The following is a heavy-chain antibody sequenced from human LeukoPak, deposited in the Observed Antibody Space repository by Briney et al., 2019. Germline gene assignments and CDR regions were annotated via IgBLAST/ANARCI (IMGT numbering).Heavy chain of an antibody. D-gene: IGHD5-24*01. CDR2: ISHDGNDQ. CDR3: ARGGGRWLQLGYFDY. V-gene: IGHV3-30*04. CDR1: GFTFSTYE. J-gene: IGHJ4*02. Sequence: SGGSLRLSCAASGFTFSTYEMHWVRQAPGKGLEWVAVISHDGNDQYYADSVKGRFTISRDNSKNTLYLQMNSLRAEDTAVYYCARGGGRWLQLGYFDYWGQGTLVTVSS.